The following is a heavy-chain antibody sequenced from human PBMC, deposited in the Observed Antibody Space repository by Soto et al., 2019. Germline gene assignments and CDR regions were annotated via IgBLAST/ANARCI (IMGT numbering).Heavy chain of an antibody. CDR3: VRDWESTTQTWGFGDS. Sequence: QVQLVQSGAEVKKPGSSVKVSCKASGGTFSSYTITWVRQAPGQGLEWLGRIIPIFGVTNYAQKFQDRVTITADRSTPTAYMELSRLRSEETAVYYCVRDWESTTQTWGFGDSWGQGTLVTVSS. CDR2: IIPIFGVT. D-gene: IGHD1-1*01. CDR1: GGTFSSYT. V-gene: IGHV1-69*08. J-gene: IGHJ4*02.